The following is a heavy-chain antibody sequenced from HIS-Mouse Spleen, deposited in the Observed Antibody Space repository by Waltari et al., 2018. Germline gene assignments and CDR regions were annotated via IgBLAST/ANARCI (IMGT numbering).Heavy chain of an antibody. CDR2: IYYSGST. D-gene: IGHD7-27*01. Sequence: GSISSSSYYWGWIRQPPGKGLEWIGSIYYSGSTYYNPSLKSRVTISVDTSKNQFSLKLSSVTAADTAVYYCARQLGHYGMDVWGQGTTVTVSS. J-gene: IGHJ6*02. V-gene: IGHV4-39*07. CDR1: GSISSSSYY. CDR3: ARQLGHYGMDV.